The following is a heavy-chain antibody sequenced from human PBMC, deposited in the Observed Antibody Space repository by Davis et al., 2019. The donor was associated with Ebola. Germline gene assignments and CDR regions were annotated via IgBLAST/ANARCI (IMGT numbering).Heavy chain of an antibody. Sequence: MPSETLSLTCAVYGGSFSGYYWSWIRQPPGKGLEWIGEINHSGSTNYNPSLKSRVTISVDTSKNQFSLKLNSVTAADTAVYYCARDSSGSPYSGLDVWGQGTTVTVSS. V-gene: IGHV4-34*01. J-gene: IGHJ6*02. CDR1: GGSFSGYY. CDR3: ARDSSGSPYSGLDV. CDR2: INHSGST. D-gene: IGHD6-25*01.